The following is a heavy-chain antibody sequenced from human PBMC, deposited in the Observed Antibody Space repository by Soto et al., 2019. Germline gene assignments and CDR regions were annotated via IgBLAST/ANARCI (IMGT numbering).Heavy chain of an antibody. D-gene: IGHD5-18*01. Sequence: EVQLVESGGGLVQPGESLTLSCAASGFTFSSYWMHWVRQAPGKGLVWVSRIKSDGSGTYYADSVKGRLTISRDNARNTLYLQMNSLRVEDXAVYFCARGDGDXXDGNGYLGRHWGQGTLVTVSS. CDR1: GFTFSSYW. V-gene: IGHV3-74*01. CDR3: ARGDGDXXDGNGYLGRH. J-gene: IGHJ4*02. CDR2: IKSDGSGT.